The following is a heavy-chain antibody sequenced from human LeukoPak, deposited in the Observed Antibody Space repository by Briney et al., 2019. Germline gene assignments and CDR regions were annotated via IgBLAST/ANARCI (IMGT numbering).Heavy chain of an antibody. CDR3: ARHGMSGSYTY. Sequence: GGSLRLSCAASGFTFSDFAMHWLRQAPGKGLEYVSTISSNGISPYYANSVKGRFTISRDNSKNTLYLQMGSLRADDTAVYYCARHGMSGSYTYWGQGTLVTVSS. J-gene: IGHJ4*02. D-gene: IGHD1-26*01. CDR2: ISSNGISP. V-gene: IGHV3-64*01. CDR1: GFTFSDFA.